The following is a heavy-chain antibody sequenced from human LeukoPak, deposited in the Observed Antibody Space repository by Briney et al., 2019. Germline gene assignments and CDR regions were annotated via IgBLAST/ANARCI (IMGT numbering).Heavy chain of an antibody. CDR3: ARGGFSGGILRYFDL. Sequence: SETLSLTCTVSGGSISNFYWSWIRQPPGKGLEWIGYIFYSGSTNSNPSLKSRVTMLVDTSKNQFSLQLSSVTAADTAVYYCARGGFSGGILRYFDLWGRGTLVTVSS. J-gene: IGHJ2*01. D-gene: IGHD2-15*01. CDR2: IFYSGST. V-gene: IGHV4-59*01. CDR1: GGSISNFY.